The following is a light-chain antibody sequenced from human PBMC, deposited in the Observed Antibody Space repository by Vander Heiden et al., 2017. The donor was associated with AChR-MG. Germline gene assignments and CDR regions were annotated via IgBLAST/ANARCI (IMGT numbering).Light chain of an antibody. Sequence: EIVLTQSPGTLSLSPGERATLPCRASQSVSSGYLAWYQQKPGQAPRLLIYGTSSRATGIPDRFSGSGSGTDFTLTISRLEPEDFAIYYCQQYVTSRTFGQGTKVEIK. CDR2: GTS. J-gene: IGKJ1*01. CDR3: QQYVTSRT. CDR1: QSVSSGY. V-gene: IGKV3-20*01.